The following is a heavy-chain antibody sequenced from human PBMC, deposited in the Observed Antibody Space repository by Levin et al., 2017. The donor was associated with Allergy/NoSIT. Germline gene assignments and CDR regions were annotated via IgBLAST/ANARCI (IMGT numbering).Heavy chain of an antibody. J-gene: IGHJ6*02. V-gene: IGHV4-61*01. CDR2: INYRGVT. CDR3: ARNRIIVSGGNDYYYGMDV. CDR1: GGSVSSGTYY. Sequence: SETLSLTCSVSGGSVSSGTYYWGWIRRPPGKGLQWIGYINYRGVTKYNPSLKSRVTISVDTSKNEFSLKVTSVTAADTAVYYCARNRIIVSGGNDYYYGMDVWGQGTTVTVSS. D-gene: IGHD5/OR15-5a*01.